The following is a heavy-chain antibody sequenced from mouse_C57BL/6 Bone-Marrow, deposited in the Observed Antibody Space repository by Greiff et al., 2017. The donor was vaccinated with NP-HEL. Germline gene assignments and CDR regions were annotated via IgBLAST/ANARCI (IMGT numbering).Heavy chain of an antibody. CDR2: IWWDDDK. J-gene: IGHJ2*01. V-gene: IGHV8-8*01. Sequence: ESGPGILQPSQTLSLTCSFSGFSLSTFGMGVGWIRQPSGKGLEWLAHIWWDDDKYYNPALKSRLTISKDTSKNQVFLKIANVDTADTATYYCARIPYYYGSSKDYFDYWGQGTTLTVSS. CDR3: ARIPYYYGSSKDYFDY. D-gene: IGHD1-1*01. CDR1: GFSLSTFGMG.